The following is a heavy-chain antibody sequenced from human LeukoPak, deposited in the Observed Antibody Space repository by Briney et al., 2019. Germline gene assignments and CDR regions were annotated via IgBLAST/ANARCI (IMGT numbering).Heavy chain of an antibody. Sequence: GGSLRLSCAASGFTFSNSGMHWVRQAPGKGLEWVAYIRFDGSNKYYTDSVKGRFTISRDNAKNSLYLQMNSLGAEDTALYYCVKGSELDYWGQGTLVTVSS. CDR1: GFTFSNSG. V-gene: IGHV3-30*02. CDR2: IRFDGSNK. J-gene: IGHJ4*02. CDR3: VKGSELDY. D-gene: IGHD3-3*01.